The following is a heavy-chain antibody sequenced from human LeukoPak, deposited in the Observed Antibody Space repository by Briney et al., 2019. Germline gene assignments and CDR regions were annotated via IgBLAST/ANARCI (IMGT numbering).Heavy chain of an antibody. CDR2: IYSGGST. V-gene: IGHV3-NL1*01. J-gene: IGHJ4*02. CDR1: GFTFSSYG. CDR3: ARGMATISPFDY. D-gene: IGHD5-24*01. Sequence: GGSLRLSCAASGFTFSSYGMHWVRQAPGKGLEWVSVIYSGGSTYYADSVKGRFTISRDDSKNTLYLQMNSLRAEDTAVYYCARGMATISPFDYWGQGTLVTVSS.